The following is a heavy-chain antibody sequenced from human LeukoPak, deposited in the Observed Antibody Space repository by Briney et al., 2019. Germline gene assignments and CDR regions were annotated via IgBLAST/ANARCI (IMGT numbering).Heavy chain of an antibody. CDR2: IIPIFGTA. V-gene: IGHV1-69*05. CDR3: ARGIVGATMYGFYFDY. Sequence: ASVKVSCKASGGTFSSYAISWVRQAPGQGLEWMGGIIPIFGTANYAQKFQGRVTITTDESTSTAYMELSSLRSEDTAVYYCARGIVGATMYGFYFDYWGQGTLVTVSS. CDR1: GGTFSSYA. D-gene: IGHD1-26*01. J-gene: IGHJ4*02.